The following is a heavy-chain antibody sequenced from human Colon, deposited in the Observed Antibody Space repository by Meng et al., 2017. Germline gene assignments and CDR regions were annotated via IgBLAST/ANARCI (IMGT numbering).Heavy chain of an antibody. D-gene: IGHD6-13*01. CDR2: INTDTGNP. CDR1: GYIFNKYS. Sequence: QVQLVQSGSGLKQPGASVKVSCRGSGYIFNKYSINWVRQAPGQGLEWMGWINTDTGNPTYAQDFTGRSVFSLDTSVSTAYLQINSLKAEDTAVYYCARKWAASSSTIDYWGQGTLVTVSS. V-gene: IGHV7-4-1*02. J-gene: IGHJ4*02. CDR3: ARKWAASSSTIDY.